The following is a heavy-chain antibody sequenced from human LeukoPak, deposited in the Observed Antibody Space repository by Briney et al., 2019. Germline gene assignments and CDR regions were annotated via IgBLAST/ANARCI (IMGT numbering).Heavy chain of an antibody. CDR3: ARDRGGSGGF. D-gene: IGHD3-10*01. Sequence: KSSETLSLTCTVSGGSISSSSYYWGWIRQPPGKGLEWIGSIYYSGSTYYNPSLKSRVTISVDTSKNQFSLKLSSVTAADTAVYYCARDRGGSGGFWGQGTLVTVSS. J-gene: IGHJ4*02. V-gene: IGHV4-39*07. CDR1: GGSISSSSYY. CDR2: IYYSGST.